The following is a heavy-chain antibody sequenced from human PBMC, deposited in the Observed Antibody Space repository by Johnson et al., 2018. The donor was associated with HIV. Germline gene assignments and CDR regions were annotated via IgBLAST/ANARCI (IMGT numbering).Heavy chain of an antibody. D-gene: IGHD7-27*01. Sequence: QVQLVESGGGVVQPGRSLRVSCAASGFTFRSYAMHWVRQAPGKGLEWVAVISYDGKSTYYADSVKGRFTISRDNSKNTLYLQMNSLRAEDTAVYYCAPLGDAFDIWGQGTMVTVSS. CDR3: APLGDAFDI. CDR2: ISYDGKST. CDR1: GFTFRSYA. V-gene: IGHV3-30*04. J-gene: IGHJ3*02.